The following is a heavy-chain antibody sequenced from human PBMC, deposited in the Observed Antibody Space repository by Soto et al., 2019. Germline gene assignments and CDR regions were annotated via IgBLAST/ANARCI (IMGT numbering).Heavy chain of an antibody. D-gene: IGHD1-26*01. CDR1: RDTFTSYY. CDR3: ARSAGGNFGIIIEGTNWVAP. J-gene: IGHJ5*02. V-gene: IGHV1-46*01. CDR2: INPHGGST. Sequence: ASVKVSCKAPRDTFTSYYINWVRQAPGQGLEWMGVINPHGGSTAYAQKFKRRVTLTRDTSGTTVYMEVRSLTSEDTDMYYCARSAGGNFGIIIEGTNWVAPLGQGTLVTV.